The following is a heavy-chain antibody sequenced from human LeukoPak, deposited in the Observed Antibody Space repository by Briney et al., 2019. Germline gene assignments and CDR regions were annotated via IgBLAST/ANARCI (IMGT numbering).Heavy chain of an antibody. J-gene: IGHJ4*02. CDR3: ARFEYSSSSDGY. Sequence: GASVKVSCKASGYTFTGYYMHWVRQAPGQGLEWMGWINPNSGGTNYAQKFQGRVTMTRDTSISTAYMELSRLRSDERAVYYCARFEYSSSSDGYWGQGTLVTVSS. V-gene: IGHV1-2*02. CDR1: GYTFTGYY. CDR2: INPNSGGT. D-gene: IGHD6-6*01.